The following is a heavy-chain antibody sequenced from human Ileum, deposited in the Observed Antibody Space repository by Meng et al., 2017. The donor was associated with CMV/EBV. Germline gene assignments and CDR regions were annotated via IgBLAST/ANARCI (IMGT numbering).Heavy chain of an antibody. V-gene: IGHV4-4*07. CDR3: ARGSSSWAFDY. J-gene: IGHJ4*02. CDR1: SGSTRRYY. Sequence: RGSGPGLVQPSDTLPLTCTASSGSTRRYYWSWIRQPATKGLGWIERVYSSGSTDHHHSLQSRVTMSVDTSKNQFSLKLSSVTAADTAVYYCARGSSSWAFDYWGQGTLVTVSS. D-gene: IGHD2-2*01. CDR2: VYSSGST.